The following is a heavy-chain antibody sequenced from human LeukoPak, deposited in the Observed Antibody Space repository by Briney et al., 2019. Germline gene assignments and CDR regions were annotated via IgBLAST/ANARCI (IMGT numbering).Heavy chain of an antibody. Sequence: ASVKVSCKASGYTFTDYYIHWVRQAPGQGLEWMGWISAYNGNTNYAQKLQGRVTMTTDTSTSTAYMELRSLRSDDTAVYYCARARERSRGSGSYLTKDYYYYMDVWGKGTTVTVSS. CDR1: GYTFTDYY. V-gene: IGHV1-18*04. J-gene: IGHJ6*03. CDR2: ISAYNGNT. CDR3: ARARERSRGSGSYLTKDYYYYMDV. D-gene: IGHD3-10*01.